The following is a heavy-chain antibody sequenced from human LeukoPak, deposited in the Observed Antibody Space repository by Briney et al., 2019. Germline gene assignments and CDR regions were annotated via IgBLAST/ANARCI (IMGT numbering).Heavy chain of an antibody. CDR3: ARGTSYYVTLDY. V-gene: IGHV5-51*01. J-gene: IGHJ4*02. CDR2: IYTADSDT. Sequence: PGESLQISCKGSGYSFTSYWIAWVRQLPGKGLEWVGAIYTADSDTKYSPSCQGQVTISPDKSITTAYLQWSSLKASDTAMYYCARGTSYYVTLDYWGQGTLVIVSS. CDR1: GYSFTSYW. D-gene: IGHD3-10*02.